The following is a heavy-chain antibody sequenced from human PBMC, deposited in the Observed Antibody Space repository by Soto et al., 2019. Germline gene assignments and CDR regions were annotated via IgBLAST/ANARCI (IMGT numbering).Heavy chain of an antibody. CDR2: IIPVFGTA. CDR1: GGTFSSYA. Sequence: QVQLVQSGAEVQKPGSSVKVSCKASGGTFSSYAISWVRQAPGQGLEWMGGIIPVFGTANYAQKFQGRVTIPADESTSTAYMELSSLRSEDTAVYYCARGKAAQYSSSWYRRYYFDYWGQGTLVTVSS. V-gene: IGHV1-69*01. J-gene: IGHJ4*02. CDR3: ARGKAAQYSSSWYRRYYFDY. D-gene: IGHD6-13*01.